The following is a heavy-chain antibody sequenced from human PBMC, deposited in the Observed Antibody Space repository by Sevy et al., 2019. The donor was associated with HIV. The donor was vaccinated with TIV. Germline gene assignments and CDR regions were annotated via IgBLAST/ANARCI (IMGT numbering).Heavy chain of an antibody. Sequence: SETLSLTCAVSGGSISSINWWSWVRQTPEKGLESIGEIHQSGTTNYNPSLQSRVTISADKSKNRISLKLTSVTAADTALYYCLSDIAEAPYKGYPFDIWGQGTMVTVSS. CDR2: IHQSGTT. CDR3: LSDIAEAPYKGYPFDI. J-gene: IGHJ3*02. V-gene: IGHV4-4*02. CDR1: GGSISSINW. D-gene: IGHD6-19*01.